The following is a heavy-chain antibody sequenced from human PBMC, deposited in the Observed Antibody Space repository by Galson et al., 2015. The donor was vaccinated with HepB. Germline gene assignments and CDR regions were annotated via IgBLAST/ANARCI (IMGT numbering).Heavy chain of an antibody. CDR2: IIPILGIA. CDR3: ARGVVVAAHWFDP. J-gene: IGHJ5*02. Sequence: SVKVSCKASGGTFSSYTINWVRQAPGQGLEWMGRIIPILGIADCAQKFQGRVTITADKSTSTAYMELSSLTSEDTAVYYCARGVVVAAHWFDPWGQGTLVTVSS. CDR1: GGTFSSYT. V-gene: IGHV1-69*02. D-gene: IGHD2-15*01.